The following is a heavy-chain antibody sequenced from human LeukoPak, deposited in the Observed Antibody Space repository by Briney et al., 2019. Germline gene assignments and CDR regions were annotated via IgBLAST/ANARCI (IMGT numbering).Heavy chain of an antibody. V-gene: IGHV5-51*01. CDR1: GYSFTTYW. D-gene: IGHD6-6*01. J-gene: IGHJ4*02. Sequence: GESLKISCKGSGYSFTTYWVGWLRQMPGKGLEWMGIIYPGDSETRYSPSFQGQVTISADKSTSTAFLQWSSLKASDTAMYYCTRQTAAGRPDFWGQGTLVTVSS. CDR3: TRQTAAGRPDF. CDR2: IYPGDSET.